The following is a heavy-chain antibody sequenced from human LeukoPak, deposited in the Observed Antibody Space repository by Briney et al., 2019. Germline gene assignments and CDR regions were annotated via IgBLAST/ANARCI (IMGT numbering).Heavy chain of an antibody. D-gene: IGHD3-9*01. Sequence: ASVKVSCKASGGTFSSYAISWVRQAPGQGLEWMGVINPSGVSTSYAQKFQGRVTMTKDTSTSTVYMGLSSLRSEDTAVYYCARTRRVPSDLTGYPYYYMDVWGKGTTVTISS. CDR1: GGTFSSYA. CDR3: ARTRRVPSDLTGYPYYYMDV. V-gene: IGHV1-46*01. J-gene: IGHJ6*03. CDR2: INPSGVST.